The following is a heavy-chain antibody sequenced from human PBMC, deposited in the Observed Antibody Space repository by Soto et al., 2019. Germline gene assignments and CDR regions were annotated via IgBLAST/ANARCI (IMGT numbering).Heavy chain of an antibody. CDR1: GFTFSSYE. D-gene: IGHD2-2*02. Sequence: HPGGSLRLSCTASGFTFSSYEMNWVRQAPGKGLEWVSYISSSGSPIYYADSVKGRFTISRDNAKNSLYLQMNGLRAEDTAVYYCARSWGVYCTSTSCYTPWLDPWGQGTLVTVSS. V-gene: IGHV3-48*03. CDR2: ISSSGSPI. CDR3: ARSWGVYCTSTSCYTPWLDP. J-gene: IGHJ5*02.